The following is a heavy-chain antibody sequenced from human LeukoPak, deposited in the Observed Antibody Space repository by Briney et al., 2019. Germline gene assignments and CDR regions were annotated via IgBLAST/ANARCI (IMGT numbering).Heavy chain of an antibody. Sequence: PSETLSLTCTVSGGSISSGDYYWSWIRQPPGKGLEWIGYIYYSGSTYYNPSLKSRVTISVDTSKNQFSLKLSSVTAADTAVYYCAREGTSPGIAAAGLFDYWGQGTLVTVSS. CDR1: GGSISSGDYY. J-gene: IGHJ4*02. CDR2: IYYSGST. D-gene: IGHD6-13*01. CDR3: AREGTSPGIAAAGLFDY. V-gene: IGHV4-30-4*08.